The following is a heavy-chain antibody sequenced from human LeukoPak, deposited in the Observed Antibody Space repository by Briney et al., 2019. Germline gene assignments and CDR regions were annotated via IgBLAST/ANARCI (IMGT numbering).Heavy chain of an antibody. CDR2: MNPNSGNT. Sequence: GASVKVSCKASGYTFTSYDINWVRQATGQGLEWMGWMNPNSGNTGYAQKFQGRVTITRNTSISTAYMELSSLRSEDTAVYYCARGDCSSTSCYSVELGYWGQGTLGTVSS. CDR1: GYTFTSYD. CDR3: ARGDCSSTSCYSVELGY. D-gene: IGHD2-2*01. V-gene: IGHV1-8*03. J-gene: IGHJ4*02.